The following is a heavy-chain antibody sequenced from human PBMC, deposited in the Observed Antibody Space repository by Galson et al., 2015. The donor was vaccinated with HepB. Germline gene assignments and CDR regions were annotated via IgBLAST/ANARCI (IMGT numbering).Heavy chain of an antibody. D-gene: IGHD5-12*01. CDR2: IYHSGST. CDR3: ARGIYRYHSTYDSDYYYYMDV. CDR1: GGSISSGGYS. J-gene: IGHJ6*03. Sequence: TLSLTCAVSGGSISSGGYSWSWIRQPPGKGLEWTGYIYHSGSTYYNPSLKSRVTISVDRSENQFSPKLSSVTAADTAVYYCARGIYRYHSTYDSDYYYYMDVWGRGTTVTVSS. V-gene: IGHV4-30-2*01.